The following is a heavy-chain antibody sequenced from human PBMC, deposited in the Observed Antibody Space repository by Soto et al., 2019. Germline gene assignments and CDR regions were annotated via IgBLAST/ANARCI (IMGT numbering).Heavy chain of an antibody. V-gene: IGHV3-48*01. D-gene: IGHD2-15*01. CDR3: AREMAALNYFDY. Sequence: GGSLSLYCPASGFSFSRYRMNQDRQTPGKGLYWVSYISSSSSTIYYADSVKGRFTISRDNAKNSLYLQMNSLRAEDTAVYYCAREMAALNYFDYWRQGTLVTVS. CDR2: ISSSSSTI. CDR1: GFSFSRYR. J-gene: IGHJ4*02.